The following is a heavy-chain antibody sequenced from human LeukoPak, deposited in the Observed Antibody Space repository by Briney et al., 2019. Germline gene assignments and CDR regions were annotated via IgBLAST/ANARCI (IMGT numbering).Heavy chain of an antibody. D-gene: IGHD3-3*01. CDR3: ARVGSYYDFWSGYHFAYYYYYMDV. Sequence: ASVKVSCKASGYTFTSYDINWVRQATGQGLEWMGWMNPNSGNTGYAQKFQGRVTITRNTSISTAYMELSSLRSEDTAVYYCARVGSYYDFWSGYHFAYYYYYMDVWGKGTTVTVSS. V-gene: IGHV1-8*03. CDR1: GYTFTSYD. CDR2: MNPNSGNT. J-gene: IGHJ6*03.